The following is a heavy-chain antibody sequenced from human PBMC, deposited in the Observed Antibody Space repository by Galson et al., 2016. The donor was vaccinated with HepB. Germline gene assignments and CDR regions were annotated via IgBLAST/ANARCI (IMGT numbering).Heavy chain of an antibody. J-gene: IGHJ6*02. Sequence: SLRLSCAGSGFNFNIHSMHWVRQAPGKGLEWVSSISHSNTYIYYGDSVKGRFTISRDNAKNSLYLQMNGLRVEDTAAYYWVRQGLGQQMGQRVPVYFYAGLDVWGQGTTVIVSS. CDR3: VRQGLGQQMGQRVPVYFYAGLDV. CDR2: ISHSNTYI. CDR1: GFNFNIHS. V-gene: IGHV3-21*01. D-gene: IGHD6-13*01.